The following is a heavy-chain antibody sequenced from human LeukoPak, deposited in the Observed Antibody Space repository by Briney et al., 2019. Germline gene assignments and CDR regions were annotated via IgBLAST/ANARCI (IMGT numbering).Heavy chain of an antibody. J-gene: IGHJ6*03. D-gene: IGHD2-2*01. CDR1: GGSISSYY. CDR2: IYTSGST. Sequence: SETLSLTCTVSGGSISSYYWSWIRQPAEKGLEWIGRIYTSGSTNYNPSLKSRVTISVDSSKNQFSLRLNSVTAADTAMYYCAARGYIVVVPAAKGGGPDNSYYYMDVWGKGTTVTISS. CDR3: AARGYIVVVPAAKGGGPDNSYYYMDV. V-gene: IGHV4-4*07.